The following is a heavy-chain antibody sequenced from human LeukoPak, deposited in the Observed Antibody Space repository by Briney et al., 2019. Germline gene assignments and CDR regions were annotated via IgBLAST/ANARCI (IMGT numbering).Heavy chain of an antibody. V-gene: IGHV3-74*01. CDR3: APSLYYYGSGSYYKGTDY. D-gene: IGHD3-10*01. CDR1: GFTFSGYW. CDR2: INSDGSST. J-gene: IGHJ4*01. Sequence: GGSLRLSCAASGFTFSGYWMHWVRQAPGKGLVWVSRINSDGSSTSYADSVKGRFTISRDDAKNTLYLQMNSLRAEDTAVYYCAPSLYYYGSGSYYKGTDYWAHGTLVTVSS.